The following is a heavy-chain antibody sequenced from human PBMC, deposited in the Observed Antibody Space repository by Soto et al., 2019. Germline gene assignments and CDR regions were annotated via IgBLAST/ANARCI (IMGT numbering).Heavy chain of an antibody. CDR2: ISSSSSYI. CDR3: ARDRGERFGEFLGRDV. CDR1: GFTFSSYS. V-gene: IGHV3-21*01. D-gene: IGHD3-10*01. Sequence: GGSLRLSCAASGFTFSSYSMNWVRQAPGKGLEWVSSISSSSSYIYYADSVKGRFTISRDNAKNSLYLQMNSLRAEDTAVYYCARDRGERFGEFLGRDVWGQGTTVT. J-gene: IGHJ6*02.